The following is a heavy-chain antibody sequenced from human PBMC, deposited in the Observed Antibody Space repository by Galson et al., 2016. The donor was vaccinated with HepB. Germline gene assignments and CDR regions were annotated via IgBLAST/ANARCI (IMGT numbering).Heavy chain of an antibody. CDR1: GHSVNTGLYY. Sequence: SVTLSLTCTVSGHSVNTGLYYWSWIRQPPGKRLEWIGYIYNRGTTDYNPSLESRVTISVDTSKNQFSLKLRPVTAADTAVYYCARGRYYYVSGRYHDYWGQGTLVTVSS. CDR2: IYNRGTT. CDR3: ARGRYYYVSGRYHDY. V-gene: IGHV4-61*01. J-gene: IGHJ4*02. D-gene: IGHD3-10*01.